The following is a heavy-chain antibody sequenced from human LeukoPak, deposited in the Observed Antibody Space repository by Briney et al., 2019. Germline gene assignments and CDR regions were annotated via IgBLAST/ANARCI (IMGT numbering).Heavy chain of an antibody. CDR2: ISTNGNTV. CDR1: GFTFSDYY. Sequence: NPGGSLRLSCAASGFTFSDYYMSWIRQAPGKGLEWVSYISTNGNTVYYADSVKGRFTVSRDNAKNSLYLQMNSLRAEDTAVYYCAREPPFSPHYYYYFGMYVWGQGTTVTVSS. V-gene: IGHV3-11*01. CDR3: AREPPFSPHYYYYFGMYV. J-gene: IGHJ6*02.